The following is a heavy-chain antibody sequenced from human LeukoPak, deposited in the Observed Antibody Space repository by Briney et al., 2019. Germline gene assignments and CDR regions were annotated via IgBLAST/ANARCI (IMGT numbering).Heavy chain of an antibody. Sequence: SQTLSLTCTVSGGSISSGDYYWSWLRQPPGKGLEWVGYIYYSGSNYYNPSLKRRVTITEEKSKTQFSLKLSSVTAADTAVYYCARDGTTVTDNWFDPWGQGTLVTVSS. CDR1: GGSISSGDYY. J-gene: IGHJ5*02. CDR3: ARDGTTVTDNWFDP. CDR2: IYYSGSN. V-gene: IGHV4-30-4*01. D-gene: IGHD4-17*01.